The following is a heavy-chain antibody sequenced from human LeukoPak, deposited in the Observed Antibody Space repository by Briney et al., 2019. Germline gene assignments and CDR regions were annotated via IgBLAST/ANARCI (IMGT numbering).Heavy chain of an antibody. CDR2: ISAYNGNT. J-gene: IGHJ4*02. V-gene: IGHV1-18*04. CDR1: GYTFTGYY. Sequence: GASVKVSCKASGYTFTGYYMHWVRQAPGQGLEWMGWISAYNGNTNYAQKLQGRVTMTTDTSTSTAYMELRSLRSDDTAVYYCARVRQQLVDYWGQGTLVTVSS. CDR3: ARVRQQLVDY. D-gene: IGHD6-13*01.